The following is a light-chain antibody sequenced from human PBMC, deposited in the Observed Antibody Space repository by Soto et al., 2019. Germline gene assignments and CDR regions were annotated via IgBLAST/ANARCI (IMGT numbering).Light chain of an antibody. V-gene: IGLV2-14*01. CDR2: EVT. J-gene: IGLJ1*01. CDR3: RSYTNINSRPCV. CDR1: SGDIGSYNR. Sequence: QSVLTQPASVSGSPGQSITISCTGTSGDIGSYNRVSWYQQHPGKAPKLIIYEVTDRPSGVSNRFSGSKSGNTASLTISALQAEDEAEYYCRSYTNINSRPCVFCTGPKVAVL.